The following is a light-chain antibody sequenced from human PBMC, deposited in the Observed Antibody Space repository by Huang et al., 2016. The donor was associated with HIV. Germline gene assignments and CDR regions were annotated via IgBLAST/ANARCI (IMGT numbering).Light chain of an antibody. CDR1: RSVSTN. Sequence: EILMTQSPATLSVSPGKRVTLSCRANRSVSTNLAWYQQRPGQAPRLLIYWSSTRAPGIPARFSGSGSGTDFSLTISSLQSEDFAVYYCHQYNNWLLSFGGGTRVDI. CDR3: HQYNNWLLS. J-gene: IGKJ4*01. V-gene: IGKV3-15*01. CDR2: WSS.